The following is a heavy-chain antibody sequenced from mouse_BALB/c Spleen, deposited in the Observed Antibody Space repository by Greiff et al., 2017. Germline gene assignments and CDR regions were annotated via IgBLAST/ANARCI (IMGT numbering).Heavy chain of an antibody. CDR2: IYPGSGST. CDR1: GYTFTSYW. CDR3: TRPYYGNYWYFDV. Sequence: LQQPGSELVRPGASVKLSCKASGYTFTSYWMHWVKQRPGQGLEWIGNIYPGSGSTNYDEKLKSKATLTVDTSSSTAYMQLSSLTSEDSAVYYCTRPYYGNYWYFDVWGAGTTVTVSS. V-gene: IGHV1S22*01. J-gene: IGHJ1*01. D-gene: IGHD2-10*01.